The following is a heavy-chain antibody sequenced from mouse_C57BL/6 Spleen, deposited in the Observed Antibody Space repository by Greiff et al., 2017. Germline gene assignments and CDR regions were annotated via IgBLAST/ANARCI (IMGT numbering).Heavy chain of an antibody. Sequence: EVMLVESGGDLVKPGGSLKLSCAASGFTFSSYGMSWVRQTPDKRLEWVATISSGGSYTYYPDSVKGRFTISRDNAKNTLFLQMTSLRSEDTAMYYCARPLDYAMDYWGQGTSVTVSS. CDR1: GFTFSSYG. CDR3: ARPLDYAMDY. V-gene: IGHV5-6*02. CDR2: ISSGGSYT. J-gene: IGHJ4*01.